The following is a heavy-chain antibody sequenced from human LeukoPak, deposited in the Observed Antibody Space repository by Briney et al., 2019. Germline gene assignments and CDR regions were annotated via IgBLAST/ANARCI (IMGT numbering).Heavy chain of an antibody. CDR3: AKDPWGNSSSWLDY. V-gene: IGHV3-23*01. CDR1: GFTFSSYA. J-gene: IGHJ4*02. CDR2: ISGSGGST. Sequence: GGSLRLSCAASGFTFSSYAMSWVRQAPGKGLEWVSAISGSGGSTYYADSVKGRFTISRDNSKNTLYLQMNSLRAEDTAVYYCAKDPWGNSSSWLDYWGQGTLVTVSS. D-gene: IGHD6-13*01.